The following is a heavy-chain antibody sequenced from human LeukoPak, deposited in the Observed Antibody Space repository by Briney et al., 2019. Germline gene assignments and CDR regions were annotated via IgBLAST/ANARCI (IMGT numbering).Heavy chain of an antibody. D-gene: IGHD3-22*01. V-gene: IGHV4-59*12. CDR1: GGSISSYY. CDR2: IYYSGST. J-gene: IGHJ3*02. CDR3: ARDYDSSGYRRI. Sequence: SETLSLTCTVSGGSISSYYWSWIRQPPGKGLEWIGYIYYSGSTNYNSSLKSRVTTSIDTSKNQFSLKLSSVIAADTAVYYCARDYDSSGYRRIWGQGTMVTVSS.